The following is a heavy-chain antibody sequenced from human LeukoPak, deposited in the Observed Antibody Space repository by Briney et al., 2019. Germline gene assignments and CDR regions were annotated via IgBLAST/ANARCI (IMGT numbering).Heavy chain of an antibody. Sequence: GGSLRLSCAASGFSFSSYAMSWVRQAPGKGLEWVSAISGSGGSTYYADSVKGRFTISRDNSKNTLYLQMNSLRAEDTAVYYCAKNRRLDYYYYYMDVWGKGTTVTVSS. CDR3: AKNRRLDYYYYYMDV. D-gene: IGHD1-14*01. CDR1: GFSFSSYA. CDR2: ISGSGGST. J-gene: IGHJ6*03. V-gene: IGHV3-23*01.